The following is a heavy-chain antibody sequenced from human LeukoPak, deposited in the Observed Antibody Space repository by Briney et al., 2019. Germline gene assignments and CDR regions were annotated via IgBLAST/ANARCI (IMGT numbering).Heavy chain of an antibody. D-gene: IGHD3-22*01. CDR1: GDSFTRYW. Sequence: GESLKISCKGSGDSFTRYWIGWVRQMPGKGLEWMGIIYPGDSDPRYSPSFHGQVTISADKSISTPYLQWSSLKASDTAMYYCERHLYYYDSSGYHGDDAFDIWGQGTMVTVSS. CDR3: ERHLYYYDSSGYHGDDAFDI. CDR2: IYPGDSDP. V-gene: IGHV5-51*01. J-gene: IGHJ3*02.